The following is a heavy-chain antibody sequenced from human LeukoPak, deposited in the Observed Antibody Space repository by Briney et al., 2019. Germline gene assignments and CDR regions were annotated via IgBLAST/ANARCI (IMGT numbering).Heavy chain of an antibody. CDR2: IKGDGSST. D-gene: IGHD2-15*01. CDR1: GFTFSNYW. CDR3: ARSRTLCSGGRCYFDFDY. V-gene: IGHV3-74*01. Sequence: GGSLRLSCAASGFTFSNYWMHWVRQAPGMGLVWVSRIKGDGSSTSYADSVKGRFTISRDNAKNTLYLQMKSLRAEDTAVYYCARSRTLCSGGRCYFDFDYWGQGTLVTVSS. J-gene: IGHJ4*02.